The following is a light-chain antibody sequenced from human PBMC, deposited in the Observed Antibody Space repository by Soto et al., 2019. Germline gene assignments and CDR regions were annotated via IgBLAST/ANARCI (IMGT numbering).Light chain of an antibody. CDR2: EVS. J-gene: IGLJ2*01. CDR1: SSDVGGYKY. CDR3: ASYTGRSTSVI. V-gene: IGLV2-14*01. Sequence: QSALTQPASGSGSPGQSITISCTGTSSDVGGYKYVSWYQQHPAKAPKLIIFEVSNRPSGIYSRFSGSKSGTTASLSISGLQAEDEDDYYCASYTGRSTSVIFGRGTKLTVL.